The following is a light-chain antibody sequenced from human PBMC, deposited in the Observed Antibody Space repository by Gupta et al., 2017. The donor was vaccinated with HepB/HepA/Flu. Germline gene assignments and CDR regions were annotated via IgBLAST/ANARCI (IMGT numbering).Light chain of an antibody. V-gene: IGLV1-51*02. J-gene: IGLJ2*01. Sequence: QSVLTQPPSVSAAPGQKVTISCSGSSSNIGNNYVSWYQQLPGTAPKLLIYENNKRPSGIPDRFSGSKSGTSATLGITGLQTGDEADYYCGTGDSSRSVVVFGGGTKLTVL. CDR2: ENN. CDR1: SSNIGNNY. CDR3: GTGDSSRSVVV.